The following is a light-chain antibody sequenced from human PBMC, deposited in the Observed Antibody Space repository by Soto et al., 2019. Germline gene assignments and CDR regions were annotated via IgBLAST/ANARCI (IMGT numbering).Light chain of an antibody. CDR3: QQSYSMPIT. V-gene: IGKV1-39*01. CDR2: AAS. Sequence: DIQMTQSPPSLSASVGDRVSITCRASQSISFYLNWYQQKPGKAHKVLIYAASNLQSGVPSRFSGSGSGTDFTLTISSLQPEDFAAYYCQQSYSMPITFGQGTRLEIK. J-gene: IGKJ5*01. CDR1: QSISFY.